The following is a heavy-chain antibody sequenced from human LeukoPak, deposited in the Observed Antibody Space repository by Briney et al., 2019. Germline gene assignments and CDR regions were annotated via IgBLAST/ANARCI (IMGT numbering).Heavy chain of an antibody. D-gene: IGHD1-26*01. J-gene: IGHJ4*02. V-gene: IGHV1-18*01. CDR3: ARDSGTFLDY. CDR1: GYTFTNYG. CDR2: ISAYNGNT. Sequence: ASVKVSCKASGYTFTNYGISWVRQAPGQGLEWMGWISAYNGNTNYAQELQGRVTMTTDSSTSTAYMELRSLRSDDTALYYCARDSGTFLDYWGQGTLVTVSS.